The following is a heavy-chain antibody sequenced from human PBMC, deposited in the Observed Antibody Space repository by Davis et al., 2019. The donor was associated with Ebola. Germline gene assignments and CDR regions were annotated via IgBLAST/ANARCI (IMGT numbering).Heavy chain of an antibody. CDR3: ARAEGSGWYHKF. J-gene: IGHJ4*02. V-gene: IGHV4-39*01. CDR2: IYYSGTT. Sequence: SETLSLTCTVSGGSISSSRYIWGWIRQPPGKGLEWIGSIYYSGTTNYNPSLKSRVTISVDTSKNQFSLKLSSVTAADTAVYYCARAEGSGWYHKFWGQGNLVTVSS. D-gene: IGHD6-19*01. CDR1: GGSISSSRYI.